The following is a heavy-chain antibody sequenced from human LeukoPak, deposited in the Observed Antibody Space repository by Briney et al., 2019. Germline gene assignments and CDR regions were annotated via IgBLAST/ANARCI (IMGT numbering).Heavy chain of an antibody. Sequence: VSVKVSCKASGYTFTSYGISWVRQAPGQGLEWMGWISAYNGNTNYAQKLQGRVTMTTDTSTSTAYMELRSLRSDDTAVYYCARDGDPVVTPLPFDYWGQGTLVTVSS. CDR2: ISAYNGNT. V-gene: IGHV1-18*01. CDR3: ARDGDPVVTPLPFDY. D-gene: IGHD4-23*01. J-gene: IGHJ4*02. CDR1: GYTFTSYG.